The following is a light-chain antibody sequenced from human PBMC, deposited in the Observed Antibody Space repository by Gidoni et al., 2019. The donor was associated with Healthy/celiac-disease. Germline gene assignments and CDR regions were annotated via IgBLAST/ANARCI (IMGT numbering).Light chain of an antibody. Sequence: RMTQSPSSFSASTGDRVTITCRASQDISSYLVWYQQKPGKAPKLLIYAASTLQSGVPSRFSGSGSGTDFTLTISCLQAEDFATYYCQQYYSYPGAFGQGTKLEIK. CDR2: AAS. J-gene: IGKJ2*01. CDR3: QQYYSYPGA. CDR1: QDISSY. V-gene: IGKV1-8*01.